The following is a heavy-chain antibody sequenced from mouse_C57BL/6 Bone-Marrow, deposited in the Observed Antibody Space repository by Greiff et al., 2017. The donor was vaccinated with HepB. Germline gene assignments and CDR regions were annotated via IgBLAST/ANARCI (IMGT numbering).Heavy chain of an antibody. V-gene: IGHV1-59*01. CDR3: AGCYYCGSSY. CDR1: GYTFTSYW. Sequence: VQLQQSGAELVRPGPSVKLSCKASGYTFTSYWMHWVKQKPGQGLEWIGVIDPSDSYTNYKQKFKGKATLTVDTSTSTASMQLSSLTSEDAAVYYCAGCYYCGSSYWGQGTTLTVSS. CDR2: IDPSDSYT. D-gene: IGHD1-1*01. J-gene: IGHJ2*01.